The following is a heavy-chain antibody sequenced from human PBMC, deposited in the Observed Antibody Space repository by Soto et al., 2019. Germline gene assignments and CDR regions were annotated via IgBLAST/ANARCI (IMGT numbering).Heavy chain of an antibody. Sequence: PGVSLRLSCAASGFTFSNAWMSWVRQAPGKGLEWVGRIKSKTDGGTTDYAAPVKGRFTISRDDSKNTLYLQMNSLKTEDTAVYYCTTERFYYYDSSGYYPPTDAFDIWGQGTMVTVSS. CDR1: GFTFSNAW. J-gene: IGHJ3*02. CDR3: TTERFYYYDSSGYYPPTDAFDI. V-gene: IGHV3-15*01. CDR2: IKSKTDGGTT. D-gene: IGHD3-22*01.